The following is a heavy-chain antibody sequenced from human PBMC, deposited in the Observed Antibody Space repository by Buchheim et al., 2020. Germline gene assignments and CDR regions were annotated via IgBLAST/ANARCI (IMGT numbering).Heavy chain of an antibody. J-gene: IGHJ4*02. CDR2: ISSSSNYI. CDR3: ARDRPAAGTELDY. V-gene: IGHV3-21*01. D-gene: IGHD6-13*01. Sequence: EVQLVESGGGLVKPGGSLRLSCAASGFTFSSYNMNWVRQAPGKGLEWVSSISSSSNYIYYADSVKGRFTISRDNAKNSLYLQMNSLRAEDTAVYFCARDRPAAGTELDYWGQGTL. CDR1: GFTFSSYN.